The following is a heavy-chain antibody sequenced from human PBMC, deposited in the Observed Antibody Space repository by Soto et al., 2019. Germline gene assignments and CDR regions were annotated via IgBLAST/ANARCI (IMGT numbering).Heavy chain of an antibody. J-gene: IGHJ4*02. V-gene: IGHV1-3*01. CDR2: INAGYGNT. Sequence: QVQLVQSGAEVKKPGASVKVSCKASGYTFTSYAIHWVRQAPGQRLEWMGWINAGYGNTKDSQKFQDRVTITSDTSASTAYMQLSSLRSEDTAVYYCARLLGGWPDYRGQGTLVTVSS. CDR3: ARLLGGWPDY. D-gene: IGHD6-19*01. CDR1: GYTFTSYA.